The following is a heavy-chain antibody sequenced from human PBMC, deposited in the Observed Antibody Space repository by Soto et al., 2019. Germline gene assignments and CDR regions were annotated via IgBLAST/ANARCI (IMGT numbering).Heavy chain of an antibody. D-gene: IGHD5-12*01. V-gene: IGHV3-23*01. Sequence: GGSLRLSCAASGFIFTNYAMNWVRRAPGKGLEWVSVIGGRGNSAYYADSVQGRFTISRDNSKNTLSLQMSSLTADDTAIYYCVREGRGSFDFWGRGTMVTVSS. CDR2: IGGRGNSA. J-gene: IGHJ3*01. CDR3: VREGRGSFDF. CDR1: GFIFTNYA.